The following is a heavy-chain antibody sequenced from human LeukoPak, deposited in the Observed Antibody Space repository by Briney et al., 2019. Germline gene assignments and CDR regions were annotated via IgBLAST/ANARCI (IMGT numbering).Heavy chain of an antibody. CDR3: ARPPMYCTSTTCLFDY. Sequence: GGSLRLSCAASGFTFSAYAMRWVRQAPGTGLEWVAVMSHAGLNKFFPVSVKGRFTISRENSKTTRYLQLNSLRAEDRAVYYCARPPMYCTSTTCLFDYWGQGTLVTVSS. J-gene: IGHJ4*02. D-gene: IGHD2-2*01. CDR1: GFTFSAYA. V-gene: IGHV3-30*04. CDR2: MSHAGLNK.